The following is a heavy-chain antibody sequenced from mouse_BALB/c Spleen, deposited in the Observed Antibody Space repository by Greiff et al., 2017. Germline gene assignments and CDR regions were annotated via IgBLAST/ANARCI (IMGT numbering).Heavy chain of an antibody. CDR1: GYTFTSYW. D-gene: IGHD3-2*02. CDR3: ARGGYGFAY. J-gene: IGHJ3*01. CDR2: INPSTGYT. V-gene: IGHV1-7*01. Sequence: QVQLQQSGAELAKPGASVKMSCKASGYTFTSYWMHWVKQRPGQGLEWIGYINPSTGYTEYNQKFKDKATLTADKSSSTAYMQLSSLTSEDSAVYYCARGGYGFAYWGQGTLVTVSA.